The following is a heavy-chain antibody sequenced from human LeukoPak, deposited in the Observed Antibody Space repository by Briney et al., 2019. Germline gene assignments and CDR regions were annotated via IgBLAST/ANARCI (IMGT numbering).Heavy chain of an antibody. CDR3: AKVTYYYDSSGWNY. CDR2: ISSSSSYI. CDR1: GFTFSSYS. D-gene: IGHD3-22*01. J-gene: IGHJ4*02. Sequence: PGGSLRPSCVASGFTFSSYSMNWVRQAPGKGLEWISCISSSSSYIYYADSVKGRFTISRDNSKHTLYLQMNSLRAEHTAVYYCAKVTYYYDSSGWNYWGQGTMVTVSS. V-gene: IGHV3-21*04.